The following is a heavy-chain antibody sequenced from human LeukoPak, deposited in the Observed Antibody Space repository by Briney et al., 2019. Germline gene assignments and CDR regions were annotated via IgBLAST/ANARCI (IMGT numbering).Heavy chain of an antibody. CDR1: GGSISSYY. Sequence: PSETLSLTCTVSGGSISSYYWSWIRQPPGKGLEWIGEINHSGSTNYNPSLKSRVTISVDTSKNQFSLKLSSVTAADTAVYYCARSIAAAGTIQPSWGQGTLVTVSS. CDR2: INHSGST. V-gene: IGHV4-34*01. CDR3: ARSIAAAGTIQPS. J-gene: IGHJ4*02. D-gene: IGHD6-13*01.